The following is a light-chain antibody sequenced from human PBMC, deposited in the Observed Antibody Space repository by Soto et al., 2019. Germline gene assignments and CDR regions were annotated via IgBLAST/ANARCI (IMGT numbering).Light chain of an antibody. Sequence: DIQMTQSPSSLSASVGDRVTITCRASESIARHLNWYQQKPGKAPKPLIYVASSLQNGVPSRFRGGGSGTDFTLTISNLQPEDFATYYCQQTYTALSITFGQGTRLEIK. V-gene: IGKV1-39*01. CDR1: ESIARH. CDR2: VAS. CDR3: QQTYTALSIT. J-gene: IGKJ5*01.